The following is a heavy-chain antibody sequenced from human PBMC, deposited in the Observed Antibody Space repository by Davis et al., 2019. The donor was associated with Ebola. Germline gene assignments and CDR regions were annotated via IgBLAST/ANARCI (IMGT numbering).Heavy chain of an antibody. V-gene: IGHV1-3*01. Sequence: ASVQVPCKASVYTFTRYAMHWVRQAPGQRLEWMGWINAGYGNTKYSQKFQGRVTITRDTSASTAYMELSSLRSDDTAVYYCARDLRRSGSYQGDYWGQGTLVTVSS. J-gene: IGHJ4*02. D-gene: IGHD1-26*01. CDR2: INAGYGNT. CDR1: VYTFTRYA. CDR3: ARDLRRSGSYQGDY.